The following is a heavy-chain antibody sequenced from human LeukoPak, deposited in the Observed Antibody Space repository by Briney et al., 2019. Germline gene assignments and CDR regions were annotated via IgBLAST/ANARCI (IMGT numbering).Heavy chain of an antibody. J-gene: IGHJ6*02. CDR3: ARQRFDYGYGMDV. CDR1: GFSFTSYW. CDR2: IDPSDSYI. V-gene: IGHV5-10-1*01. Sequence: GESLKISCTGSGFSFTSYWISWVRQMPGKGLEWMGRIDPSDSYINYSPSFQGHVTISADKSISTAYLQWSSLKASGTAMYYCARQRFDYGYGMDVWGQGTTVTVSS. D-gene: IGHD3-16*01.